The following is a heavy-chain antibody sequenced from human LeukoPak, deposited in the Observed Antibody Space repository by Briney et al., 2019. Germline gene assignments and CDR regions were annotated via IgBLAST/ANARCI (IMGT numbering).Heavy chain of an antibody. Sequence: GRSLRLSCAASGFTFDDYAMHWVRQGLGMGLERVSGISWNSGSIGYADSVKGRFTISRDNAKNSLYLQMNSLRAEDTALYYCAKDRASSSQYEYFDYWGQGTLVTVSS. D-gene: IGHD6-13*01. CDR3: AKDRASSSQYEYFDY. V-gene: IGHV3-9*01. J-gene: IGHJ4*02. CDR1: GFTFDDYA. CDR2: ISWNSGSI.